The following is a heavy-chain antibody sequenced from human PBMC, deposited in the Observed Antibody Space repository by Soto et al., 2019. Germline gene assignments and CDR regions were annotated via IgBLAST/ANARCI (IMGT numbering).Heavy chain of an antibody. V-gene: IGHV3-30*03. CDR3: ARSRDGYSFYFYYGMDG. CDR1: GFIFTSYG. J-gene: IGHJ6*02. CDR2: ILHDGSAE. D-gene: IGHD4-4*01. Sequence: SGGSLRLSCAAPGFIFTSYGMHWVRQAPGKGLEWMALILHDGSAEYYADSVKGRFTISRDNSKNTLYLQMNSLTAEDTAVYYCARSRDGYSFYFYYGMDGWGQGTTVTVSS.